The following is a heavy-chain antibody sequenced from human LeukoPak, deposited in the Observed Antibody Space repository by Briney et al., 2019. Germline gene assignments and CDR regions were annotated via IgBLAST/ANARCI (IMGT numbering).Heavy chain of an antibody. CDR1: GGTFSSYA. V-gene: IGHV1-69*04. CDR2: IIPILGIA. Sequence: GASVKVSCKASGGTFSSYAISWVRQAPGQGLEWMGRIIPILGIANYAQKFQGRVTNTADKSTSTAYMELSSLRSEDTAVYYCARLVGDADGVPDYYGMDVWGQGTTVTVSS. J-gene: IGHJ6*02. CDR3: ARLVGDADGVPDYYGMDV. D-gene: IGHD1-26*01.